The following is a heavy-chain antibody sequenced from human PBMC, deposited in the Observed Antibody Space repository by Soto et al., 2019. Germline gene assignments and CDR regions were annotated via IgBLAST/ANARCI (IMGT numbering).Heavy chain of an antibody. CDR3: ARLQNWFDP. CDR1: GGTFSSYA. J-gene: IGHJ5*02. CDR2: ITPIFGII. Sequence: SVKVSCKASGGTFSSYAISWVRQAPGQGLEWMGVITPIFGIIKYAQKFQGRVTITADESTSTAYMELSSLRSDDTAVYYCARLQNWFDPWGQRTLVTVSS. V-gene: IGHV1-69*13.